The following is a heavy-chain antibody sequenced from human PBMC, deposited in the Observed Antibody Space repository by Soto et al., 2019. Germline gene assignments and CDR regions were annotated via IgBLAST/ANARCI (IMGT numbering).Heavy chain of an antibody. J-gene: IGHJ6*02. CDR1: AGSISSGGYY. Sequence: QVQLQESGPGLVKPSQTLSLTCSVSAGSISSGGYYWSWIRQHPGKGLEYIGCIYYSGTTFYNPSLKSRATISRDTSKNQISLKLNSVTAADTAVYYCARGSIVLRCMGVWGQGTTVAVAS. CDR2: IYYSGTT. D-gene: IGHD2-8*01. V-gene: IGHV4-31*03. CDR3: ARGSIVLRCMGV.